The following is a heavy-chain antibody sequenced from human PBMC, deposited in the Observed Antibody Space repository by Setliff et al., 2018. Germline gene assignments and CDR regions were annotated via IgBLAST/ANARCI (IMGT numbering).Heavy chain of an antibody. D-gene: IGHD3-22*01. CDR3: ARQLCSSGYCYATTFDY. CDR1: GYSISSGYY. CDR2: IYRSGST. Sequence: SETMSLTCAVSGYSISSGYYWGWIRQAPGKGLEWIASIYRSGSTYYNPSLKSRVTISVDTSKNQFPLNLSSVTASDTAVYYCARQLCSSGYCYATTFDYWGQGTLVTV. J-gene: IGHJ4*02. V-gene: IGHV4-38-2*01.